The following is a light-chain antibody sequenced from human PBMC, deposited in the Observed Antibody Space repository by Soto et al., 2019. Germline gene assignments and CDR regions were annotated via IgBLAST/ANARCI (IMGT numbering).Light chain of an antibody. CDR2: DAS. CDR1: QDISKF. V-gene: IGKV1-16*01. J-gene: IGKJ1*01. Sequence: DIQMTQSPSSLSASIGDRVSFTCQASQDISKFLNWYQHKPGQAPSLLIYDASKSQFGVPSRFSGSGSGTEFTLAISSLQPDDFATYYCQQYNSYPWTFGQGTKVDI. CDR3: QQYNSYPWT.